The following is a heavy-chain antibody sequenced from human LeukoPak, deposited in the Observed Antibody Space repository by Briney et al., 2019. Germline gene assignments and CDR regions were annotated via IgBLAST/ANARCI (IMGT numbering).Heavy chain of an antibody. D-gene: IGHD2-21*02. CDR1: GGTFSSYA. V-gene: IGHV1-69*13. Sequence: SVKVSCKASGGTFSSYAISWVRQAPGQGHEWMGGIIPIFGTANYAQKFQGRVTITADESTSTAYMELSSLRSEDTAVYYCARERGGDYPTRDFDYWGQGTLVTVSS. CDR2: IIPIFGTA. J-gene: IGHJ4*02. CDR3: ARERGGDYPTRDFDY.